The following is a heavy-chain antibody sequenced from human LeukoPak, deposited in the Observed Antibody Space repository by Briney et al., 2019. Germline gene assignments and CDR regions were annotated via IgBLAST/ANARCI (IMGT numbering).Heavy chain of an antibody. D-gene: IGHD2-2*01. CDR2: IYTSGST. Sequence: KPSETLSLTCTVSGGSISSYYWSWIRQPAGKGLEWIGRIYTSGSTNYNPSLKSRVTMSVDTSKNQFFLKLSSVTAADTAVYYCAWSGDTSYHYYYMDVWGKGTTVTVSS. J-gene: IGHJ6*03. CDR3: AWSGDTSYHYYYMDV. V-gene: IGHV4-4*07. CDR1: GGSISSYY.